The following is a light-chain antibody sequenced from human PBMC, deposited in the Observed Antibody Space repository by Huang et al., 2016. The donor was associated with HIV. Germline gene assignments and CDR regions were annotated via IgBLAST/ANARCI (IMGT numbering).Light chain of an antibody. J-gene: IGKJ4*01. CDR3: HQYNNWLLS. V-gene: IGKV3-15*01. CDR2: GSS. Sequence: EIVMTQSPATLSVSPGERVTLSCRATRSVSTNLAWYQQRPGQAPRRLIDGSSTRAPGIPARFSGSGSGTDFSLTISSLQSEDFALYYCHQYNNWLLSFGGGTRVDI. CDR1: RSVSTN.